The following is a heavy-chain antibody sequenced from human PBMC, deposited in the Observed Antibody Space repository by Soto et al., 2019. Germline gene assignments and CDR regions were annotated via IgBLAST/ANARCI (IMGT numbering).Heavy chain of an antibody. CDR2: ITNTGITT. CDR1: GFGFSTHA. Sequence: GGSLRLSCAASGFGFSTHALSWVRQAPGKGLEWLSSITNTGITTHYADSVKGRFTISRENSRNTLHLQMNNLRVDDTAVYYCAKGFDYGDTKNIDHWGQGTLVTVSS. D-gene: IGHD4-17*01. V-gene: IGHV3-23*01. CDR3: AKGFDYGDTKNIDH. J-gene: IGHJ4*02.